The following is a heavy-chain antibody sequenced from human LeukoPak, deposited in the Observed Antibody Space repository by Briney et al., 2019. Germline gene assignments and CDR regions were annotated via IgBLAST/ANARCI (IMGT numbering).Heavy chain of an antibody. CDR2: INHSGST. J-gene: IGHJ4*02. V-gene: IGHV4-34*01. CDR3: ARGGRYTRFLVVVPAAADYFDY. D-gene: IGHD2-2*01. Sequence: SETLSLTCAVYGGSFSGYYWSWIRQPPGKGLEWIGEINHSGSTNYNPSLKSRVTISVDTSKNLFSLKLSSVTAADTAVYYCARGGRYTRFLVVVPAAADYFDYWGQGTLVTVSS. CDR1: GGSFSGYY.